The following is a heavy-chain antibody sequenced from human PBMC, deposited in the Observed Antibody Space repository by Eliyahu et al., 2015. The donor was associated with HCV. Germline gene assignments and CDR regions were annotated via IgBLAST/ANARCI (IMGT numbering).Heavy chain of an antibody. J-gene: IGHJ3*01. CDR3: ARPFGDFEDAFDL. CDR2: IYYAGNT. CDR1: GGSFTRSGLX. Sequence: QLQLQESGPGLVKPSXTLSLTCXVXGGSFTRSGLXXGWXRXPPGKGLEWIGTIYYAGNTYYXPSLKSRVTISGDPSKDQFSLKLRSVTAADTAVYYCARPFGDFEDAFDLWGQGTMVIVSS. D-gene: IGHD3-3*01. V-gene: IGHV4-39*01.